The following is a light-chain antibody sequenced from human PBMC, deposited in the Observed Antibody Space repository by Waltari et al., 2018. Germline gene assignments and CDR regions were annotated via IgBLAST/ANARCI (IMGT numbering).Light chain of an antibody. J-gene: IGKJ3*01. V-gene: IGKV1-39*01. CDR1: QSINTY. Sequence: DFQMTQSPSSPAASASDSVTITCRASQSINTYFNWYQQKPGKAPELLIYAASSLQSGVPSAFSGSGSGTDFTLTISSLQPEDFATYFCQQGHSPPFTFGPGTKVDIK. CDR3: QQGHSPPFT. CDR2: AAS.